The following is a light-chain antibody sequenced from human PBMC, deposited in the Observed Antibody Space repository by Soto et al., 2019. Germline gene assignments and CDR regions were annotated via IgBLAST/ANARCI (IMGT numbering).Light chain of an antibody. CDR1: SSDIGFYNY. J-gene: IGLJ1*01. V-gene: IGLV2-14*01. Sequence: QSALTQPASVSGSPGQSITVSCTGTSSDIGFYNYVSWYQQHPGKAPKLIIYEVSNRPSEVSNRFSGSKSGNTASLTISGLQAEDEADYYCSSYTSSSTPLYVFGTGTKVTVL. CDR2: EVS. CDR3: SSYTSSSTPLYV.